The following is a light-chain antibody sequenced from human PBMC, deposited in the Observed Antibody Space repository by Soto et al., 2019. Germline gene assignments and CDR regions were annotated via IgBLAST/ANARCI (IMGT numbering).Light chain of an antibody. J-gene: IGLJ3*02. CDR1: NSDVGGYNF. CDR3: TSPTRGTTWL. Sequence: QSALTQPASVSGSPGQSITISCTGTNSDVGGYNFVSWYQQHPGKAPKLMISEVNNRPSGVSNRFSGSKSGNTASLTISGQQAEDEDDYYCTSPTRGTTWLFGGGTKLTVL. V-gene: IGLV2-14*01. CDR2: EVN.